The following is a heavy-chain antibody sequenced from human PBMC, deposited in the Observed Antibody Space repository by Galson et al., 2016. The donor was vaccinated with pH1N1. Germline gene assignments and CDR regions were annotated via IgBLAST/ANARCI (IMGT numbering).Heavy chain of an antibody. Sequence: SVKVSCKASGYTFTSYYFHWVRQAPGQGLEWMGVIDPSGGGTTYAQKFQARVTMTRDTSTTTVYMDLSDLKSDDTAVYYCTRDLERLREYWGQGTLVTVSS. D-gene: IGHD1-1*01. CDR3: TRDLERLREY. CDR1: GYTFTSYY. V-gene: IGHV1-46*01. J-gene: IGHJ4*02. CDR2: IDPSGGGT.